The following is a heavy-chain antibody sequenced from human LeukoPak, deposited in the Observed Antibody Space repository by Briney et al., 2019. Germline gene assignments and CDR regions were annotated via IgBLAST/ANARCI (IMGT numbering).Heavy chain of an antibody. V-gene: IGHV4-59*02. Sequence: SETLSLTCTVSGGSVNSYYWSWIRQPPGKGLEWIAYIYYSGSTSYNPSLRSRVTISVDTSKNQFSLKLNSVTAADTAMYYCARLFHPALSGNYPFDYWGQGTLVTVSS. J-gene: IGHJ4*02. CDR3: ARLFHPALSGNYPFDY. CDR2: IYYSGST. D-gene: IGHD1-26*01. CDR1: GGSVNSYY.